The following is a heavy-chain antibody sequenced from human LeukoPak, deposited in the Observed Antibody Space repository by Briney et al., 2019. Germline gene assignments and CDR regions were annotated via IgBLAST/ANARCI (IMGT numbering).Heavy chain of an antibody. J-gene: IGHJ1*01. Sequence: PGGSLRLSCAASGFTLSTYAMHWVRQAPGKGLEWVSVIYSGGSTYYADSVKGRFTISRHNSKNTLYLQMNSLRAEDTAVYYCARSPQTGSGQWLKYFQHWGQGTLVTVSS. CDR2: IYSGGST. V-gene: IGHV3-53*04. CDR1: GFTLSTYA. D-gene: IGHD6-19*01. CDR3: ARSPQTGSGQWLKYFQH.